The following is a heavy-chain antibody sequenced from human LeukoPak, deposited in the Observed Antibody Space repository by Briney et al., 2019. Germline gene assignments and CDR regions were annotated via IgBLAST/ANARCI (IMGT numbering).Heavy chain of an antibody. CDR1: GFTFSDYF. CDR3: ARGYCGGDCYGD. V-gene: IGHV3-21*01. J-gene: IGHJ1*01. Sequence: PGGSLRLSCAASGFTFSDYFMNWVRQAPGKGLEYVSSISGSSRHIYYADSVKGRFTISRDNTKSSLYLQMNSLRVEDMAVYYCARGYCGGDCYGDWGQGTLVAVSS. CDR2: ISGSSRHI. D-gene: IGHD2-21*02.